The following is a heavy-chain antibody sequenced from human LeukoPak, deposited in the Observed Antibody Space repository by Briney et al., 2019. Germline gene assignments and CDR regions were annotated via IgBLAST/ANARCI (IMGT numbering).Heavy chain of an antibody. V-gene: IGHV7-4-1*02. J-gene: IGHJ3*02. CDR2: INTNTGNP. D-gene: IGHD2-8*01. CDR1: GYTFTSYA. Sequence: ASVKVSCKASGYTFTSYAMNWVRQAPGQGLEWMGWINTNTGNPTYAQGFTGRFVFSLDTSVSTAYLQFSSLKAEDTAVYYCASRVKLGAFDIWGQGTMVTVSS. CDR3: ASRVKLGAFDI.